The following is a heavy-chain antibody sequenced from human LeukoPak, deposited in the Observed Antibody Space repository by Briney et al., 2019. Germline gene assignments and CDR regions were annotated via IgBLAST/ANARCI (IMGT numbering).Heavy chain of an antibody. Sequence: ASVKVSCKASGYTFTSYAMNWVRQAPGQGLEWMGWINTNTGNPTYAQGFTGRFVFPLDTSVSTAYLQISSLKAEDTAVYYCARDRRRIVVVVAAKTSGFDPWGQGTLVTVSS. D-gene: IGHD2-15*01. J-gene: IGHJ5*02. CDR1: GYTFTSYA. CDR3: ARDRRRIVVVVAAKTSGFDP. V-gene: IGHV7-4-1*02. CDR2: INTNTGNP.